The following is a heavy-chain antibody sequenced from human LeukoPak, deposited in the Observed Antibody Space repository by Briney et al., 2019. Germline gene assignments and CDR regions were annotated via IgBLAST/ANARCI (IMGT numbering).Heavy chain of an antibody. D-gene: IGHD5-12*01. Sequence: AGGSLRLSCAASGFTFDDYAMHWVRQDPGKGLEWVSGIIWNSGSIGYADSVKGRFIISRDNSKTTLYLQMNNLRPEDTALYYCAREALGYRGYDPDYFDSWGQGTLVIVSS. CDR3: AREALGYRGYDPDYFDS. J-gene: IGHJ4*02. CDR1: GFTFDDYA. CDR2: IIWNSGSI. V-gene: IGHV3-9*01.